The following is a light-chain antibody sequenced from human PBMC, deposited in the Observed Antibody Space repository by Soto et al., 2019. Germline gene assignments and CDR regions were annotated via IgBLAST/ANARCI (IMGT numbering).Light chain of an antibody. J-gene: IGKJ1*01. Sequence: DIVMTQSPDSLAVSLGERATINCKSSQSVIYSANNKNCLAWYQQNPGQPPKVLIYWASTRESGVPDRFSGSGSGTDFTLTISSLQAEDVAVYYCQQYLAIPRTFGQGTKVEIK. CDR3: QQYLAIPRT. V-gene: IGKV4-1*01. CDR1: QSVIYSANNKNC. CDR2: WAS.